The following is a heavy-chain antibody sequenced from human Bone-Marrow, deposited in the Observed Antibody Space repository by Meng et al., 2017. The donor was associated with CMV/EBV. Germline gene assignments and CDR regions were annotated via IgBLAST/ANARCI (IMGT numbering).Heavy chain of an antibody. CDR1: GGSISSYY. J-gene: IGHJ6*02. D-gene: IGHD3-3*01. CDR3: ARGRDFWSGYYTDLYYYYGMDV. Sequence: GSLRLSCTVSGGSISSYYWSWIRQPPGKGLEWIGYIYYSGSTNYNPSLKSPVTISVDTSKNQFSLKLSSVTAADTAVYYCARGRDFWSGYYTDLYYYYGMDVWGQGTTVTVPS. CDR2: IYYSGST. V-gene: IGHV4-59*01.